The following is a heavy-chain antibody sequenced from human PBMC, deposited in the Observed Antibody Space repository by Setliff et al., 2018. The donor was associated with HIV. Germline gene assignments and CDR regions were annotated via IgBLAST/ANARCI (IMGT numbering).Heavy chain of an antibody. CDR1: GGTFSSYA. J-gene: IGHJ4*02. D-gene: IGHD6-6*01. V-gene: IGHV1-3*01. CDR2: INAGYGNT. Sequence: ASVKVSCKASGGTFSSYAIHWVRQAPGQSLEWMGWINAGYGNTKYSQKFQGRVTITRDASASTAYMELSSLRSEDTAVYYCARGGFSSSSDYFDYWGQGTLVTVSS. CDR3: ARGGFSSSSDYFDY.